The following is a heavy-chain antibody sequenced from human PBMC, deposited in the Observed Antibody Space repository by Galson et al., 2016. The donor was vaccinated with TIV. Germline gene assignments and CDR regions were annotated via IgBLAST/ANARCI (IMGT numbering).Heavy chain of an antibody. J-gene: IGHJ4*02. Sequence: ETLSLTCSVSGGSASRYYWSWVRQSPGKGLEWIGRIFTDGTTTYNPSLKSRVAISVDTSRRQFSLRLRSVTAADTALYYCATVNTNSRKYFDYWGQGIQVTVS. CDR3: ATVNTNSRKYFDY. CDR2: IFTDGTT. CDR1: GGSASRYY. D-gene: IGHD5-18*01. V-gene: IGHV4-4*07.